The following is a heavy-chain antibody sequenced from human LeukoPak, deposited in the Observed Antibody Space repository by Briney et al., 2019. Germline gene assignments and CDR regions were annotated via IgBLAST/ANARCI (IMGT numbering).Heavy chain of an antibody. J-gene: IGHJ4*02. CDR2: IMEDESQI. D-gene: IGHD3-22*01. CDR1: GFTFSSYW. V-gene: IGHV3-7*03. CDR3: AKAFSGYYDSSAQGYFDY. Sequence: GGSLRLSCAASGFTFSSYWMSWVRQAPGKGLECVANIMEDESQIHYVDSVKGRFTISRDNAKNSLYLQMNSLRVEDTALYYCAKAFSGYYDSSAQGYFDYWGQGTLVTVSS.